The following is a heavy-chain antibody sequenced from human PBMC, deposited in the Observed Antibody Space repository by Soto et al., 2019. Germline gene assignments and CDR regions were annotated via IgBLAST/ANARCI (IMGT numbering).Heavy chain of an antibody. CDR2: ISYHGSDK. CDR3: ARDFSSGHYYFDY. V-gene: IGHV3-30*03. CDR1: GFTFSQYG. Sequence: QVQLVESGGGVVQPGTSLRLSCAASGFTFSQYGIHWVRQAPGKGLEWVAFISYHGSDKYYPDSVMGRFTISRDNSRNTLYLQMNILRPEDTAVYYCARDFSSGHYYFDYWGQGTLVTVSS. D-gene: IGHD3-22*01. J-gene: IGHJ4*02.